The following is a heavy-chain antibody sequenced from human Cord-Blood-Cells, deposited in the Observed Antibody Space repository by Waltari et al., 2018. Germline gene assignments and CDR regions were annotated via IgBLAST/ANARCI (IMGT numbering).Heavy chain of an antibody. CDR3: ARQRGDWGEAFDI. CDR1: GYTFTGYY. CDR2: SNPNGGGT. D-gene: IGHD3-16*01. Sequence: QVQLVQSGAEVKKPGASVKVSCKASGYTFTGYYMHWVRQAPGQGLEWRGWSNPNGGGTKYEQKVQGWVTMTRDSSISTAYMELSRRRSDDTAVYYCARQRGDWGEAFDIWGQGTMVTVSS. J-gene: IGHJ3*02. V-gene: IGHV1-2*04.